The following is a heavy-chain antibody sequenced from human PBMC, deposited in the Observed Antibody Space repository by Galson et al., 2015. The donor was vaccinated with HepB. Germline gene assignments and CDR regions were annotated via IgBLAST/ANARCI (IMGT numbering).Heavy chain of an antibody. D-gene: IGHD2-2*01. CDR2: IKSKTDGGTT. V-gene: IGHV3-15*01. CDR1: GFIFGNAW. J-gene: IGHJ4*02. Sequence: SLRLSCAASGFIFGNAWMIWVRQAPGKGLEWVGRIKSKTDGGTTDYAAPVKGRFTISRDDSENTLYLQMNSLKTDDTAVYYCTTKNLPAATDYWGQGTLVTVSS. CDR3: TTKNLPAATDY.